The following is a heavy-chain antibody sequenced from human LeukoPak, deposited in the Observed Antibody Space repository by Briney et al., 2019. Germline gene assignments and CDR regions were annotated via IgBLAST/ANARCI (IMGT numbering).Heavy chain of an antibody. V-gene: IGHV1-69*13. CDR1: GYTFTSYA. J-gene: IGHJ6*02. CDR2: IIPIFGTA. CDR3: ARENRGIYYYYYGMDV. D-gene: IGHD1-14*01. Sequence: SVKVSCKASGYTFTSYAMNWVRQAPGQGLEWMGGIIPIFGTANYAQKFQGRVTITADESTSTAYMELSSLRSEDTAVYYCARENRGIYYYYYGMDVWGQGTTVTVSS.